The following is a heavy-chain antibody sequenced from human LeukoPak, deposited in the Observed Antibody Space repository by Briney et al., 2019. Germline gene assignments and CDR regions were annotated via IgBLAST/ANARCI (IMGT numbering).Heavy chain of an antibody. J-gene: IGHJ4*02. V-gene: IGHV3-49*04. D-gene: IGHD6-19*01. CDR3: TRDILSGWYYFDF. CDR2: IRSKRFGCAT. CDR1: GFTFGDYA. Sequence: GRSLRLSCIASGFTFGDYAMSWVRQAPGKGLEWVGFIRSKRFGCATEYAASVKGRFTISRDDSKSVAYLHLNSLKTEDTAVYFCTRDILSGWYYFDFWGQGTLVTVSS.